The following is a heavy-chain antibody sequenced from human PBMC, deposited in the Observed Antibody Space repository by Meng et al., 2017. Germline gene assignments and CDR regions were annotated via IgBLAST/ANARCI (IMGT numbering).Heavy chain of an antibody. CDR2: ISSRGSTI. CDR3: ASIKVEP. CDR1: GFAFSDYY. V-gene: IGHV3-11*01. D-gene: IGHD1-14*01. J-gene: IGHJ5*02. Sequence: VLLLASRGGLVSPAASLRLSSSASGFAFSDYYLCWFRQPPGKGLVWVSYISSRGSTIYYAASVKGRFTISRDNAKNSLYLQMNSLRAEDTAVYYCASIKVEPWGQGTLVTVSS.